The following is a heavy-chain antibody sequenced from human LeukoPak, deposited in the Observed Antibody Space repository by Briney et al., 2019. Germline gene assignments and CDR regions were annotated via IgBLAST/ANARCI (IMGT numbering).Heavy chain of an antibody. J-gene: IGHJ4*02. CDR2: ITPMFGTA. CDR3: VRDGSYYDTSGYYYLY. CDR1: GGTFSRHA. D-gene: IGHD3-22*01. Sequence: SVKVSCKASGGTFSRHAISWVRQAPGQGLEWMGGITPMFGTANYAQKFQGRVTITADESTSTAYMELSSLRSEDTAVYYCVRDGSYYDTSGYYYLYWGQGTLVTVS. V-gene: IGHV1-69*13.